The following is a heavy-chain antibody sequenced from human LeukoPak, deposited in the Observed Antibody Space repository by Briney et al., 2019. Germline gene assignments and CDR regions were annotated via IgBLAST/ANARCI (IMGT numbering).Heavy chain of an antibody. Sequence: GGSLRLSCTASGLTFGDYAMNWFRQAPRKGLEWVGFIRSKAYGGTIEYAASVKGRFPISRDDSKSIAYLQMNSLKTEDTAVYYCSRDHDYGDQSPFDYWGQGTLVTVSS. CDR1: GLTFGDYA. D-gene: IGHD4-17*01. J-gene: IGHJ4*02. CDR2: IRSKAYGGTI. V-gene: IGHV3-49*03. CDR3: SRDHDYGDQSPFDY.